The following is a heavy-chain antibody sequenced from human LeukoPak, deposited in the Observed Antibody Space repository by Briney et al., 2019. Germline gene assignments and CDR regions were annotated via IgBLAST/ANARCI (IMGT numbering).Heavy chain of an antibody. CDR1: GYTFTSYD. CDR3: AIILALGGVIVPGFDY. Sequence: ASVKVSCKASGYTFTSYDINWVRQATGQGLEWMGWMNPNSGNTGYAQKFQGRVTMTEDTSTDTAYMELSSLRSEDTAVYYCAIILALGGVIVPGFDYWGQGTLVTVSS. J-gene: IGHJ4*02. CDR2: MNPNSGNT. V-gene: IGHV1-8*01. D-gene: IGHD3-16*02.